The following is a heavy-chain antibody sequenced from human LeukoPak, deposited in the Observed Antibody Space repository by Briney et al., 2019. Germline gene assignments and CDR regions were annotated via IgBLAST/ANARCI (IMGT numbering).Heavy chain of an antibody. CDR1: GYNFTSYW. D-gene: IGHD3-22*01. CDR2: IYPGDSDT. CDR3: ASGVVVTPDAFDI. V-gene: IGHV5-51*01. J-gene: IGHJ3*02. Sequence: GESLKISCKGSGYNFTSYWIGWVLQMPGKGLEWMVIIYPGDSDTRYSPSFQGQVTITADKSLSTAYLQWSSLKASDTAMYYCASGVVVTPDAFDIWGQGTMVTVSS.